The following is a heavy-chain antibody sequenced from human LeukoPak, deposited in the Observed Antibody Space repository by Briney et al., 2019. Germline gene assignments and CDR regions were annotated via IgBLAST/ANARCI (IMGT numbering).Heavy chain of an antibody. J-gene: IGHJ4*02. CDR1: GFTFSSNW. CDR2: IKQDGSEK. Sequence: GGSLRLSCAASGFTFSSNWMSWVRQAPGEGLEWVANIKQDGSEKYYVDSVKGRFTISRDNAKNSLYLQMNSLRAEDTAVYYCLYGFGPFDYWGQGTLVTVSS. V-gene: IGHV3-7*01. CDR3: LYGFGPFDY. D-gene: IGHD4-17*01.